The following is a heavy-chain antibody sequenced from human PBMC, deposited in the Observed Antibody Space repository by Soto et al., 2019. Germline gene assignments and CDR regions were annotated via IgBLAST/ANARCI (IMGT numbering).Heavy chain of an antibody. CDR3: AKTIVGAGIHY. V-gene: IGHV3-23*01. CDR1: GFTFSSYA. CDR2: ISGSGGST. J-gene: IGHJ4*02. D-gene: IGHD6-13*01. Sequence: EVQLLESGGGLVQPGGSLRLSCAASGFTFSSYAVTWVRQAPGKGLEWVSGISGSGGSTYYADSVRGRFTISRDNSKNTLYLQMNSLRAEDTAVYYCAKTIVGAGIHYWGQGTLVTVSS.